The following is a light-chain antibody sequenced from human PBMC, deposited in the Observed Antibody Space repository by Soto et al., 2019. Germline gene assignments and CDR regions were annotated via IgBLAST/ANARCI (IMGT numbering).Light chain of an antibody. Sequence: QSALTQPPSVSAAPGQKVTISCSGSSSNIGHNYVCWYQQFPGTAPKLLIYDNDKRPSGIPDRFSGSKSGTSATLDITGLQTGDEADYYCGTWDSSLSVGVFGGGTKVTVL. J-gene: IGLJ2*01. CDR1: SSNIGHNY. CDR2: DND. V-gene: IGLV1-51*01. CDR3: GTWDSSLSVGV.